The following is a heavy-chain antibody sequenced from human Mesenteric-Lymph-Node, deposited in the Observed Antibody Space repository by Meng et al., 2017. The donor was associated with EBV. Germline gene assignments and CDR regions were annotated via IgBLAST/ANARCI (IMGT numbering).Heavy chain of an antibody. D-gene: IGHD4/OR15-4a*01. CDR2: ISYDGNKK. Sequence: QVQLVESGXGVVQPGRSLRLACAVSGFTFRNYALHWVRQAPGKGLEWVAFISYDGNKKYYADSVNGRFTISRDNSKDTLDLHMNGLRGEDTAVYFCARDLLYGGNHFYFDFWGQGTLVTVSA. CDR3: ARDLLYGGNHFYFDF. CDR1: GFTFRNYA. V-gene: IGHV3-30-3*01. J-gene: IGHJ4*02.